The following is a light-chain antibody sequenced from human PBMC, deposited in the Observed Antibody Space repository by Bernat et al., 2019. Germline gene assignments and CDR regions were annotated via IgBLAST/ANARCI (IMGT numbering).Light chain of an antibody. CDR2: DNT. V-gene: IGLV1-40*01. CDR1: SSNIGAHYN. CDR3: QSYDSSLSGWV. J-gene: IGLJ3*02. Sequence: QSVLTQPPSVSGAPGQRVTISCTGSSSNIGAHYNVHWYQHLPGTAPKLLIYDNTHRPSGVPDRFSGSKSGTSASLAITGLQADDEADYYCQSYDSSLSGWVFGGGTKLTVL.